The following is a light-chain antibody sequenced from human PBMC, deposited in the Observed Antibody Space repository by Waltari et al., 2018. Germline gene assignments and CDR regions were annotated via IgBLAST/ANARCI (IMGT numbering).Light chain of an antibody. J-gene: IGKJ4*01. V-gene: IGKV3D-15*01. CDR2: GAS. Sequence: EIVMTQSPATLSLSPGERATLSRRASQSVGSSLAWYQQKPGQAPRLIIFGASNRATGIPDRFSGSGSGTEFTLTISSLEPEDVAVYYCQQNTNWPLTFGGGAKVEIK. CDR3: QQNTNWPLT. CDR1: QSVGSS.